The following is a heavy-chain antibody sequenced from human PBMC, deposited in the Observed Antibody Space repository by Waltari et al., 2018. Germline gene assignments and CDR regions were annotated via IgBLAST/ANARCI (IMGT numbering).Heavy chain of an antibody. J-gene: IGHJ5*02. D-gene: IGHD4-17*01. CDR2: IKQDGSEK. CDR1: VFTFRSYW. CDR3: ARVRYGDYGT. V-gene: IGHV3-7*01. Sequence: EVQLVESGGGLVQPGGSLRLSCAASVFTFRSYWLSWVRQAPGKGLEWVANIKQDGSEKYYVDSVKGRFTISRDNAKNSLYLQMNSLRAEDTAVYYCARVRYGDYGTWGQGTLVTVSS.